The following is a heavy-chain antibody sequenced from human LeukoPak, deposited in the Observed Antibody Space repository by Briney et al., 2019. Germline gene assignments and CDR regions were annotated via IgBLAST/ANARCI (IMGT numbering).Heavy chain of an antibody. CDR3: AMQENS. Sequence: GGSLRLSCTASGFTFSSYGMHWVRQAPGKGLEWVAVISYDGSNKYYADSVKGRFTISRDNSKNTLYLQMNSLRAEDTAVYYCAMQENSWGQGTLVTVSS. V-gene: IGHV3-30*03. J-gene: IGHJ4*02. CDR1: GFTFSSYG. D-gene: IGHD2-2*01. CDR2: ISYDGSNK.